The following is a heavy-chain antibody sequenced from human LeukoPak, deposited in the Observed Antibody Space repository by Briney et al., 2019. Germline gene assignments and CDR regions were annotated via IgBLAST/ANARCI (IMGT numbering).Heavy chain of an antibody. Sequence: SQTLSLTCAISGDSVSSNSAAWNWIRQSPSRGLEWLGRTYYRSKWYNDYAVSVKSRITINPDTSKNQFSLQLNSVTPEDTAAYYCARGQRIIMVREAIYYYYYMDVWGKGTTVTVSS. J-gene: IGHJ6*03. CDR2: TYYRSKWYN. CDR1: GDSVSSNSAA. CDR3: ARGQRIIMVREAIYYYYYMDV. D-gene: IGHD3-10*01. V-gene: IGHV6-1*01.